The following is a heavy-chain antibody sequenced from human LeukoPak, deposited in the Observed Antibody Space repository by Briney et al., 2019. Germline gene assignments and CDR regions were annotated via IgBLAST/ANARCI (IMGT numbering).Heavy chain of an antibody. J-gene: IGHJ3*02. D-gene: IGHD1-14*01. CDR3: ARDLPVRGRSDAFDI. CDR2: ISNSCSYT. Sequence: GGSLRLSCAAPGFTFSDEYMSWIRQAPGKGLEWVSYISNSCSYTNYADSVKGRFTISRDNSKNTLYLQMNSLRAEDTAVYYCARDLPVRGRSDAFDIWGQGTMVTVSS. CDR1: GFTFSDEY. V-gene: IGHV3-11*05.